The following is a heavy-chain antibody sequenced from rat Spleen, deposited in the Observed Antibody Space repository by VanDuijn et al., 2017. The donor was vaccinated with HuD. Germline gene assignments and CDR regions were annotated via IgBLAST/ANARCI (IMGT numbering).Heavy chain of an antibody. V-gene: IGHV2S12*01. Sequence: QVQLKESGPGLVQPSQTLSLTCTVPGFSLTNYHVSWVRQPPGKGLEWIAAISSGGSTYYNSASKSRLSISRDTSKSQVFLKMNSLQTEDTAIYFCTGDRHSPGVMDAWGQGASVTVSS. D-gene: IGHD1-4*01. CDR1: GFSLTNYH. CDR3: TGDRHSPGVMDA. J-gene: IGHJ4*01. CDR2: ISSGGST.